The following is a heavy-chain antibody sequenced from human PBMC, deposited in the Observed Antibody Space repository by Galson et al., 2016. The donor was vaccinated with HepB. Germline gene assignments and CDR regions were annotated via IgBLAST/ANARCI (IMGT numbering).Heavy chain of an antibody. V-gene: IGHV1-18*01. D-gene: IGHD1-26*01. CDR2: INTYNGNT. CDR3: ARDILGATGGLRHLYYYDGMDV. J-gene: IGHJ6*02. CDR1: GYTFTSYG. Sequence: SCKASGYTFTSYGISWVRQAPGQGLEWMGWINTYNGNTNYAQNLQGRVAMTTDTSTSTAYMELRSLRSDDAAVYYCARDILGATGGLRHLYYYDGMDVWGQGTTVTVSS.